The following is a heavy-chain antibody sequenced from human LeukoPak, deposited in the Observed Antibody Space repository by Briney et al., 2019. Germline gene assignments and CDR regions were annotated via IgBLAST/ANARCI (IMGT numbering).Heavy chain of an antibody. J-gene: IGHJ4*02. V-gene: IGHV3-11*05. Sequence: GRFTISRDNAKNSLYLQMKSLRAEDTAVYYCARGGVAGTPWYFDYWGQGTLVTVSS. D-gene: IGHD6-19*01. CDR3: ARGGVAGTPWYFDY.